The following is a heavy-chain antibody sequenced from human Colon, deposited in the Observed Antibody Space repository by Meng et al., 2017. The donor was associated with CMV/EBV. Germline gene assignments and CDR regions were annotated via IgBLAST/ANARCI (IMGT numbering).Heavy chain of an antibody. CDR3: ARGVWELPDNFDY. CDR2: IKQDGSEK. D-gene: IGHD1-26*01. V-gene: IGHV3-7*01. CDR1: GFTFSSYW. Sequence: AAAGFTFSSYWMSWVRQAPGKGLEWVANIKQDGSEKYYVDSVKGRFTISRDNAKNSLYLQMNSLRAEDTAVYYCARGVWELPDNFDYWGQGTLVTVSS. J-gene: IGHJ4*02.